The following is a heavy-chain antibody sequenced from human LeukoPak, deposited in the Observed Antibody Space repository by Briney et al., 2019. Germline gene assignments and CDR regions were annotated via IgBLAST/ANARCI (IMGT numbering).Heavy chain of an antibody. CDR3: ARVAVRGVITPGY. CDR2: MNPNSGNT. D-gene: IGHD3-10*01. J-gene: IGHJ4*02. CDR1: GYTFTSYD. V-gene: IGHV1-8*01. Sequence: GASVKVSCKASGYTFTSYDINWVRQATGQGLEWMGRMNPNSGNTGYAQKFQGRVTMTRNTSISTAYMELSSLRSEDTAVYYCARVAVRGVITPGYWGQGTLVTVSS.